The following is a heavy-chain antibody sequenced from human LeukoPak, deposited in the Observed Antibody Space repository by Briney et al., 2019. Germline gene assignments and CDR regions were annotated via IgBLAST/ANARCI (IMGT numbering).Heavy chain of an antibody. CDR2: IIPIFGTA. Sequence: ASVTVSCKASGYTFTSYAMNWVRQAPGQGLEWMGGIIPIFGTANYPQKFQSRVTITTDESTSTAYMELSSLRSEDTAVYYCARGPFRGIVVVTGWYFDLWGRGTLVTVSS. CDR3: ARGPFRGIVVVTGWYFDL. J-gene: IGHJ2*01. CDR1: GYTFTSYA. V-gene: IGHV1-69*05. D-gene: IGHD2-2*01.